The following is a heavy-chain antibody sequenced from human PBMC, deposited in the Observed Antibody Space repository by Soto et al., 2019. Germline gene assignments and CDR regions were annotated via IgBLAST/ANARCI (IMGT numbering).Heavy chain of an antibody. V-gene: IGHV4-34*01. CDR2: INHSGST. Sequence: SETLFLTCAVYGGSFSGYYWSWIRQPPGKGREWIGEINHSGSTNYNPTLKNRVTISVDSSKHLFSLKLRSVAAADPSVYYCVRVWVLTGSYYYYWMDVWGQGTPVTVFS. CDR3: VRVWVLTGSYYYYWMDV. D-gene: IGHD3-9*01. CDR1: GGSFSGYY. J-gene: IGHJ6*02.